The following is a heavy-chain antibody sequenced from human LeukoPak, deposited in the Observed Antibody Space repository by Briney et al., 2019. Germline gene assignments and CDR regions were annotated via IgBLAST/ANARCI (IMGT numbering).Heavy chain of an antibody. V-gene: IGHV4-59*08. J-gene: IGHJ4*02. CDR3: ARLGRWELRAFDY. CDR1: GGSINSYY. Sequence: TSETLSLTCTVSGGSINSYYWSWIRQPPGKGLEWIGYIYYSGSTNYNPSLKSRVTISVDTSKNQFSLKLSSVTAADTAVYYCARLGRWELRAFDYWGQGTLVTVSS. CDR2: IYYSGST. D-gene: IGHD1-26*01.